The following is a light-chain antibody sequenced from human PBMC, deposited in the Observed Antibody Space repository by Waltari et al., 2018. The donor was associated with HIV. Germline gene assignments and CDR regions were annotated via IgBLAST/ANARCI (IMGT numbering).Light chain of an antibody. CDR2: ATT. CDR1: DSNIGKNY. V-gene: IGLV1-51*02. CDR3: ATWDSTLSLEV. Sequence: QSALTQPPSVSAAPGPKITISCSGNDSNIGKNYVSWYYHLPGTAPKLLIYATTKRPSSLSARFSGSKSATSATLGITGLQTGDEGDYFCATWDSTLSLEVFGGGTRLTVL. J-gene: IGLJ2*01.